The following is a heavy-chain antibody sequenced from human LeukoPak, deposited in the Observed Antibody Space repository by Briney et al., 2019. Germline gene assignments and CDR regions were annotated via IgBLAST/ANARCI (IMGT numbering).Heavy chain of an antibody. CDR1: GGSINNYY. CDR3: ARDHDGSCIN. D-gene: IGHD2-15*01. CDR2: IYSSGTT. Sequence: NPSETLSLTCTVSGGSINNYYWNWIQQPPGKGLEWIGFIYSSGTTNYNPSLKSRLSFSIDTSKNQFSLKLTSMTAADTAVYYCARDHDGSCINWGQGTLVTVSS. J-gene: IGHJ4*02. V-gene: IGHV4-59*01.